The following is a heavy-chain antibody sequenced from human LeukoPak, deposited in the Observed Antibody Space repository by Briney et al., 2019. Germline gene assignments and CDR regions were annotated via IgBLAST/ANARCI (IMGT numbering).Heavy chain of an antibody. CDR2: ISYDGSNK. CDR3: ARDQDSSGYPYFDY. V-gene: IGHV3-30-3*01. Sequence: PGRSLRLSCAASGFIFSSYAMHWVRQAPGKGLEWVAVISYDGSNKYYADSVKGRFTISRDNSKNTLYLQMNSLRAEDTAVYYCARDQDSSGYPYFDYWGQGTLVTVSS. D-gene: IGHD3-22*01. CDR1: GFIFSSYA. J-gene: IGHJ4*02.